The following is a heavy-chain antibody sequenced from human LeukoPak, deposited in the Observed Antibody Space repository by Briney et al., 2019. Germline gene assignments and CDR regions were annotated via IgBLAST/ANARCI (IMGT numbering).Heavy chain of an antibody. V-gene: IGHV1-69*13. Sequence: SVKVSCKASGGTFSSYAISWVRQAPGQGLEWMGGIIPIFGTANYAQKCQGRVTITADESTSTAYMELSSLRSEDTAVYYCARSRLTGYYTTWYYFDYWGQGTLVTVSS. CDR1: GGTFSSYA. D-gene: IGHD3-9*01. CDR2: IIPIFGTA. J-gene: IGHJ4*02. CDR3: ARSRLTGYYTTWYYFDY.